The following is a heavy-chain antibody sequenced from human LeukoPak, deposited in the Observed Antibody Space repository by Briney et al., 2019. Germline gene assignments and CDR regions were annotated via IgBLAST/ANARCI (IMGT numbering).Heavy chain of an antibody. CDR3: AREITLQSASYYRYFDL. CDR1: GSTFSSYA. V-gene: IGHV3-30*04. D-gene: IGHD3-16*01. Sequence: GGSLRLSCAASGSTFSSYAMHWVRQAPGKGLDYVAVISYDGKSTYHADSVKGRFTNSRDNSKNTLYLQMNSLRTEDTAVYYCAREITLQSASYYRYFDLWGRGTLVTVSS. CDR2: ISYDGKST. J-gene: IGHJ2*01.